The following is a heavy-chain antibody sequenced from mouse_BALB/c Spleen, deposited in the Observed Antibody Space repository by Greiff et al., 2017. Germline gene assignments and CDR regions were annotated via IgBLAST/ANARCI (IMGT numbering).Heavy chain of an antibody. J-gene: IGHJ3*01. D-gene: IGHD1-1*01. CDR2: ISYSGST. CDR1: GYSITSDYA. V-gene: IGHV3-2*02. Sequence: EVQGVESGPGLVKPSQSLSLTCTVTGYSITSDYAWNWIRQFPGNKLEWMGYISYSGSTSYNPSLKSRISITRDTSKNQFFLQLNSVTTEDTATYYCARDYGSSYGFAYWGQGTLVTVSA. CDR3: ARDYGSSYGFAY.